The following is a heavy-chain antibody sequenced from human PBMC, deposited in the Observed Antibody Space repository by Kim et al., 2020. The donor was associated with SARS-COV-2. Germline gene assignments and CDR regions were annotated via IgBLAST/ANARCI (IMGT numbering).Heavy chain of an antibody. Sequence: KFYADSVVGRFVISRDDSKNMLFLEMNTVRAEDTALYYCAADYSSTAHLNYWGLGTLVTVSS. V-gene: IGHV3-33*01. J-gene: IGHJ4*02. CDR2: K. CDR3: AADYSSTAHLNY. D-gene: IGHD2-2*01.